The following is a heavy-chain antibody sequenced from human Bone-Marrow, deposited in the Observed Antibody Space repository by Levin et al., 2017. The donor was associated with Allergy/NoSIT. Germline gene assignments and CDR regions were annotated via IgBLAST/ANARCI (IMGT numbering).Heavy chain of an antibody. D-gene: IGHD3-3*01. Sequence: PGGSLRLSCAVYGGSFSGYYWSWIRQPPGKGLEWIGEINHSGSTNYNPSLKSRVTISVDTSKNQFSLKLSSVTAADTAVYYCARNYYDFWSGYFEFGASAFDPWGQGTLVTVSS. J-gene: IGHJ5*02. CDR3: ARNYYDFWSGYFEFGASAFDP. CDR2: INHSGST. V-gene: IGHV4-34*01. CDR1: GGSFSGYY.